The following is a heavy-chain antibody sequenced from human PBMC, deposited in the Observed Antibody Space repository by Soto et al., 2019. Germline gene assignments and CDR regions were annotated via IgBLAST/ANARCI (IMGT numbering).Heavy chain of an antibody. J-gene: IGHJ4*02. V-gene: IGHV4-34*01. Sequence: QVQLQQWGAGLLKPSETLSLTCAVYGGSFSGYYWSWIRQPPGKGLEWIGEINHSGSTNYNPSLKSRVTISVGTSKNQFSLKLSSVTAADTAVYYCARGRVGLNYYWGQGTLVTVSS. D-gene: IGHD1-26*01. CDR2: INHSGST. CDR3: ARGRVGLNYY. CDR1: GGSFSGYY.